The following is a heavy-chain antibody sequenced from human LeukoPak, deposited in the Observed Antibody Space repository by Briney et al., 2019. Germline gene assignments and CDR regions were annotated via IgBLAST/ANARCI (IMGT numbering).Heavy chain of an antibody. V-gene: IGHV4-59*11. CDR1: GGSMNSHY. J-gene: IGHJ4*02. CDR3: ARGRLGGSGSYYNVLDY. Sequence: SETLSLTCTVSGGSMNSHYWSWIRQPPGKGPEWMGYIYYSGSTNYNPSLQSRVTISVDTSRNQFSLKLSSVTAADTAVYYCARGRLGGSGSYYNVLDYWGQGTLVTVSS. CDR2: IYYSGST. D-gene: IGHD3-10*01.